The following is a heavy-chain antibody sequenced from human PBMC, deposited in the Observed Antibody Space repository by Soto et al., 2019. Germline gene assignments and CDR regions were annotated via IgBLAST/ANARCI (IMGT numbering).Heavy chain of an antibody. V-gene: IGHV3-23*01. D-gene: IGHD5-18*01. Sequence: EVQLLESGGGLVQPGGSLRLSCAASGFTFNNYAMNWVRQAPGKGLAWVSAISGSGDDTYYADSVKGRFTISRDNSKNTLYLQMNSLRAEDTAVYYCAKGRGYSYGYDSYYFDYWGQGTLVTVSS. CDR2: ISGSGDDT. J-gene: IGHJ4*02. CDR3: AKGRGYSYGYDSYYFDY. CDR1: GFTFNNYA.